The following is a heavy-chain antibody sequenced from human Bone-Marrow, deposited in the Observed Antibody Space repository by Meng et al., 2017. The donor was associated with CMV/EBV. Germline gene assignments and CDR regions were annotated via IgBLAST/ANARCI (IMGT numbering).Heavy chain of an antibody. J-gene: IGHJ6*02. CDR1: GGSISSSSYY. D-gene: IGHD3-9*01. CDR2: IYYSGST. Sequence: SETLSLTCTVSGGSISSSSYYWGWIRQPPGKGLEWIGSIYYSGSTYYNPSLKSRVTISVDTSKNQFSLKLSSVTAADTAVYYCAREVAYYDILTGYYTGYYYYGMDVWGQGTTVTVSS. V-gene: IGHV4-39*07. CDR3: AREVAYYDILTGYYTGYYYYGMDV.